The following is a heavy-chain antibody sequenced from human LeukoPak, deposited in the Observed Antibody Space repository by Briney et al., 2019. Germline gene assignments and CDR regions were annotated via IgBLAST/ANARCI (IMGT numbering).Heavy chain of an antibody. V-gene: IGHV5-51*01. Sequence: GESLKISCKGSGYSFTSYWIGWVRQMPGKGLEWMGIIYPGDSDTRYSPSFQGQVTISADKSISTAYLQWSSLKASDTAMYYCARQSIDRGYDSSGYYDRWGGYAFDIWGQGTMVTVSS. CDR1: GYSFTSYW. J-gene: IGHJ3*02. D-gene: IGHD3-22*01. CDR2: IYPGDSDT. CDR3: ARQSIDRGYDSSGYYDRWGGYAFDI.